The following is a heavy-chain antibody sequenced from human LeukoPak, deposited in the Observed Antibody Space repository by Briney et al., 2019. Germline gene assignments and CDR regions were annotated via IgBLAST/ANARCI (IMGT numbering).Heavy chain of an antibody. J-gene: IGHJ4*02. CDR1: GFTFSNYG. D-gene: IGHD1-26*01. Sequence: GTSLRLSCAASGFTFSNYGMQWVRQAPGKGLEWVAVISYEGSTSYYADSVKGRFTISRDNSKSTLILQMNGLRSEDTAVYYCVKEGFGNSYSAYFDYWGQGTLVTVSS. CDR3: VKEGFGNSYSAYFDY. CDR2: ISYEGSTS. V-gene: IGHV3-30*18.